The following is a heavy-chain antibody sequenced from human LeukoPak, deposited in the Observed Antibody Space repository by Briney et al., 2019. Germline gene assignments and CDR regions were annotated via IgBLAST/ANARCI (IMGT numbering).Heavy chain of an antibody. D-gene: IGHD5-18*01. Sequence: GGSLRLSCTASGFIFSNHGMNWVRQAPGKGLEWVANIKQDGSENFYVDSVKGRFTISRDNAKNSLYLQMNSLRAEDTAVYYCARDSTGYGYEEWSWGQGTLVTVSS. CDR2: IKQDGSEN. CDR3: ARDSTGYGYEEWS. J-gene: IGHJ5*02. CDR1: GFIFSNHG. V-gene: IGHV3-7*01.